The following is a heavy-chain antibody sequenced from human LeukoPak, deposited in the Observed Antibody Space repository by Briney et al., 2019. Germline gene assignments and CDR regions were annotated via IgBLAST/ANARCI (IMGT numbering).Heavy chain of an antibody. Sequence: PSETLSLTCTVSGGSVISGSYYWSWIRRPPGKGLEWIGYIYYSGTTNYNPSLKSRVTISVDTSKNQFSLKLNSVTAADTAVYYCARVLRGATDGLFDWGQGTLVTVSS. CDR3: ARVLRGATDGLFD. J-gene: IGHJ4*02. CDR1: GGSVISGSYY. V-gene: IGHV4-61*01. CDR2: IYYSGTT. D-gene: IGHD1-26*01.